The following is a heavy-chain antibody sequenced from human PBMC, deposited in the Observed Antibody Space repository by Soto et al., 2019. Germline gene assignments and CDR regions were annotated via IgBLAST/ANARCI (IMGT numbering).Heavy chain of an antibody. V-gene: IGHV3-23*01. J-gene: IGHJ4*02. CDR1: GFTFSSYA. Sequence: GGSLRLSCAASGFTFSSYAMSWVRQAPGKGLEWVSAISGSGGSTYYADSVKGRFTISRDNSKNTLYLQMNSLRAEDTAVYYCAKDSNAPDYYDSSGYYYRFDYWGQGTLVTVSS. CDR2: ISGSGGST. CDR3: AKDSNAPDYYDSSGYYYRFDY. D-gene: IGHD3-22*01.